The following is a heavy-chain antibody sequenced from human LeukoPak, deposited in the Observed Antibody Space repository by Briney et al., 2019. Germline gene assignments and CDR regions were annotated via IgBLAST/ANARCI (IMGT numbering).Heavy chain of an antibody. J-gene: IGHJ6*04. Sequence: SETLSLTCAVYGGSFSGYYWSWIRQPPGKGLEWIGYIYYSGSTNYNPSLKSRVTISVATSKNQFSLKLSSVTAADTAVYYCAREASSSWYGYYGMDVRGKGTTVTVSS. D-gene: IGHD6-13*01. CDR1: GGSFSGYY. CDR3: AREASSSWYGYYGMDV. CDR2: IYYSGST. V-gene: IGHV4-59*01.